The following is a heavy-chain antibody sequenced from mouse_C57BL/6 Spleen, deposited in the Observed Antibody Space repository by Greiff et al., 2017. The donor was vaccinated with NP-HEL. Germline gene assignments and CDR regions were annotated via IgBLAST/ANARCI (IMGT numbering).Heavy chain of an antibody. D-gene: IGHD1-1*01. CDR2: IDPSDSYT. J-gene: IGHJ4*01. Sequence: QVQLQQSGAELVMPGASVKLSCKASGYTFTSYWMHWVKQRPGQGLEWIGEIDPSDSYTNYNQKFKGKSTLTVDKSSSTAYMQLSSLTSEDSAVYYCARWGDYYGKNYAMDYWGQGTSVTVSS. CDR3: ARWGDYYGKNYAMDY. V-gene: IGHV1-69*01. CDR1: GYTFTSYW.